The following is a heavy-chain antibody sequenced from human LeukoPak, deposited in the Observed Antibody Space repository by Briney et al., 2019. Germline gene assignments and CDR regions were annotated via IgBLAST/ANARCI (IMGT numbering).Heavy chain of an antibody. CDR1: GYTFTGYY. D-gene: IGHD1-7*01. CDR2: VDPEDGET. V-gene: IGHV1-69-2*01. J-gene: IGHJ4*02. CDR3: ATVNYRFDY. Sequence: ASVKVSCKASGYTFTGYYMHWVQQAPGKGLEWMGLVDPEDGETIYAEKFQGRVTITADTSTDTAYMELSSLRSEDTAVYYCATVNYRFDYWGQGTLVTVSS.